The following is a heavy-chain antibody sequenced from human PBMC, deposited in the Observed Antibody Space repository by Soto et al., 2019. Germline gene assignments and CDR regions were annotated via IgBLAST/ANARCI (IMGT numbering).Heavy chain of an antibody. J-gene: IGHJ4*02. CDR1: GGSVSSGSYY. D-gene: IGHD2-2*01. Sequence: QVQLQESGPGLVKPSETLSLTCKVSGGSVSSGSYYWSWIRQSPGKGLEWIGYVYYTGGTKYNPSLQSRVHNSADTSRKPFSLKLTSVTAAETAVYYCARLEVGLDYWGQGILVTVSS. CDR2: VYYTGGT. V-gene: IGHV4-61*03. CDR3: ARLEVGLDY.